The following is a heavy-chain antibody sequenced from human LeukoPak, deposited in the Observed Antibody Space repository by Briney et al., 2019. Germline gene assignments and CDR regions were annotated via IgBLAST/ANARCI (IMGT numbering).Heavy chain of an antibody. CDR1: GFTISSYG. V-gene: IGHV3-33*01. CDR2: IWYDVSNK. Sequence: GGSLTLSCAAYGFTISSYGMHWLRQAPGKGLEWVAVIWYDVSNKYYADSVKGRFTTSRDNTKNSLYLQMNTARAEDTAVYYCARGWYSSGWYKPLNDIAYWGQGTLVTVSS. D-gene: IGHD6-19*01. J-gene: IGHJ4*02. CDR3: ARGWYSSGWYKPLNDIAY.